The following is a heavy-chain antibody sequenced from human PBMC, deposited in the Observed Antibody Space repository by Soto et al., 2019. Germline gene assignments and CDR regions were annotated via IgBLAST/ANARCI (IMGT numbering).Heavy chain of an antibody. CDR3: AKARLLWFGELFDFDY. Sequence: PGGSLRLSCAASGFTFSSYAMSWVRQAPGKGLEWVSAISGSGGSTYYADSVKGRFTISRDNSKNTLYPQMNILRAEDTAVYYCAKARLLWFGELFDFDYWGRGTLVTVSS. CDR1: GFTFSSYA. D-gene: IGHD3-10*01. CDR2: ISGSGGST. J-gene: IGHJ4*02. V-gene: IGHV3-23*01.